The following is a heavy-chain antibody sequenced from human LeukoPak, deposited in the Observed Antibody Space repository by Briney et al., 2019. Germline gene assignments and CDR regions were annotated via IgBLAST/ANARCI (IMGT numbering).Heavy chain of an antibody. V-gene: IGHV1-46*01. CDR1: GYTFTSYY. CDR2: INPSDGST. CDR3: AREIVVVVTRQTWFDP. D-gene: IGHD2-15*01. Sequence: ASVKVSCKASGYTFTSYYMHWLRQAPGQGLEWMGIINPSDGSTSYAQKFQGRVTMTRDTSTSTVYMELSSLRSEDTAVYYCAREIVVVVTRQTWFDPWGQGTLVTVSS. J-gene: IGHJ5*02.